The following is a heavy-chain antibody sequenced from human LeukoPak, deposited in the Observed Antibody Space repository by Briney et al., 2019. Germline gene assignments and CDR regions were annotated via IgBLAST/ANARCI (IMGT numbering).Heavy chain of an antibody. D-gene: IGHD3-10*01. J-gene: IGHJ6*02. V-gene: IGHV3-20*01. Sequence: GGSLRLSCAASGFTFDDYGMSWVRQAPGKGLEWVSGINWNGGSTGYADSVKGRFTISRDNAKNSLYLQMSSLRAEDTALYHCARDFGITMVRGVMDYYYGMDVWGQGTTVTVSS. CDR1: GFTFDDYG. CDR3: ARDFGITMVRGVMDYYYGMDV. CDR2: INWNGGST.